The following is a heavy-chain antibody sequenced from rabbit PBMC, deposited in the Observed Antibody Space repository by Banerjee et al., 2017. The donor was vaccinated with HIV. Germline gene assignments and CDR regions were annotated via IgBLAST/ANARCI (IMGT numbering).Heavy chain of an antibody. CDR3: ARGSSGSGYIL. CDR2: INIVDGKI. J-gene: IGHJ6*01. CDR1: GFTISSGVD. Sequence: QEQVVESGGGLVQPEGSLTLTCTASGFTISSGVDTCWVRQAPGKGLEWIGCINIVDGKIYYASWAKGRFTISKTSSTVDLKMTSLTAADTATYFCARGSSGSGYILWGPGTLVTVS. V-gene: IGHV1S45*01. D-gene: IGHD1-1*01.